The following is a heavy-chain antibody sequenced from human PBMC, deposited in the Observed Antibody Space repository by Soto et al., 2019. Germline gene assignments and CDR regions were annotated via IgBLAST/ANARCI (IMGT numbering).Heavy chain of an antibody. V-gene: IGHV4-39*01. CDR1: GGSIVSSNYY. Sequence: SETLSLTCTVSGGSIVSSNYYWGWIRQPPGKGLEWVGIIYYRGSTYSNPSLKSRLSISVDTSKNQFSLRLKSVTVADTAVYYCTRRYNWNDYYFDPWGQGTLVTVSS. D-gene: IGHD1-20*01. J-gene: IGHJ5*02. CDR3: TRRYNWNDYYFDP. CDR2: IYYRGST.